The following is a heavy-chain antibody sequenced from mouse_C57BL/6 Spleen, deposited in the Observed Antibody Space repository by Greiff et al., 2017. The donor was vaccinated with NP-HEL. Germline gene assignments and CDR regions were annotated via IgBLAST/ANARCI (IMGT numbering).Heavy chain of an antibody. CDR2: ISDGGSYT. CDR3: ARDWEIYYGSSRYFDV. V-gene: IGHV5-4*01. D-gene: IGHD1-1*01. CDR1: GFTFSSYA. J-gene: IGHJ1*03. Sequence: EVMLVESGGGLVKPGGSLKLSCAASGFTFSSYAMSWVRQTPEKRLEWVATISDGGSYTYYPDNVKGRFTSSRDNAKNNLYLQMSHLKSEDTAMYYCARDWEIYYGSSRYFDVWGTGTTVTVSS.